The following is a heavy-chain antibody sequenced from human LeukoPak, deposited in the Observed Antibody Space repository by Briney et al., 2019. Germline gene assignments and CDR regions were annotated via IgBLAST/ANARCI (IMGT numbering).Heavy chain of an antibody. V-gene: IGHV3-23*01. CDR1: GFTFSSYA. J-gene: IGHJ3*02. Sequence: GGSLRLSCAASGFTFSSYAMSWVRQAPGKGLEWVSAISGSGGSAYYADSVKGRFTISRDNSKNTLYLQMNSLRAEDTAVYYCAARYSSGWYKGGHDAFDIWGQGTMVTVSS. CDR3: AARYSSGWYKGGHDAFDI. D-gene: IGHD6-19*01. CDR2: ISGSGGSA.